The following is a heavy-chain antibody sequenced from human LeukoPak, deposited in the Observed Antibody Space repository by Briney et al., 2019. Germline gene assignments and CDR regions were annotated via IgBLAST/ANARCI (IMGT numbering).Heavy chain of an antibody. V-gene: IGHV3-21*01. Sequence: GGSLRLSCAASGFTFSSYSMNWVRQAPGKGLEWVSSISSSSSYIYYADSVKGRFTISRDNAKNSLYLQMNSLRAEDTAVYYCARDVGQWLDLDAFDIWGQGTMVTVSS. CDR3: ARDVGQWLDLDAFDI. J-gene: IGHJ3*02. CDR2: ISSSSSYI. D-gene: IGHD6-19*01. CDR1: GFTFSSYS.